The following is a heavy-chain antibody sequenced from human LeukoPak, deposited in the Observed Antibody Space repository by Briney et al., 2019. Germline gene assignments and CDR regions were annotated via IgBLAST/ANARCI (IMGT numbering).Heavy chain of an antibody. V-gene: IGHV3-43*01. J-gene: IGHJ4*02. CDR2: ITYDGGSA. Sequence: GGSLRLSCAASGFTFDTYTMHWVRQAPGKGLEWVSLITYDGGSAFYADSVRGRFTISRDNSRNSLFLQMNSLTTEDTALYYCATERQKYFDYWGQGTLVTASS. CDR1: GFTFDTYT. CDR3: ATERQKYFDY.